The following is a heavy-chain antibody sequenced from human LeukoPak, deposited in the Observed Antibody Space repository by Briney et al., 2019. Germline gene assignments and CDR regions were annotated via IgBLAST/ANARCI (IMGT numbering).Heavy chain of an antibody. V-gene: IGHV3-21*01. CDR2: ITSSSSYI. CDR1: GSTFSSYS. D-gene: IGHD3-22*01. Sequence: GGSLRLSCAASGSTFSSYSMNWVRQAPGKGLEWVSSITSSSSYIYYTDSVKGRFTISRDNAKNSLYLQMNSLRAEDTAVYYCARGYGDSSGYYPFDYWGQGTLVTVSS. J-gene: IGHJ4*02. CDR3: ARGYGDSSGYYPFDY.